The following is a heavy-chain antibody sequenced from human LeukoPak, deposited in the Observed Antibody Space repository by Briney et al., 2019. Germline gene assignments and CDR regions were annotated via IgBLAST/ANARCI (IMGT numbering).Heavy chain of an antibody. CDR3: ARHEYYGLEGGFDY. CDR2: IYYSGST. J-gene: IGHJ4*02. V-gene: IGHV4-39*01. Sequence: SETLSLTCTVSGRSLSISSYYWGWIRRPPGKGLEWIGNIYYSGSTYYNPSLKSRVTISVDTSNNQFSLKLSVVTAEDPAGCYCARHEYYGLEGGFDYWGQGTLVTVSS. D-gene: IGHD3-10*01. CDR1: GRSLSISSYY.